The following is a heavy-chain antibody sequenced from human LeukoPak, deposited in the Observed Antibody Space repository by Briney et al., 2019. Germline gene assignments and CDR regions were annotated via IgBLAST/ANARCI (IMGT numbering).Heavy chain of an antibody. J-gene: IGHJ4*02. CDR1: GFTFSSYG. CDR2: IWYDGSNK. V-gene: IGHV3-33*01. Sequence: PGRSLRLSCAASGFTFSSYGMQWVRQAPGKGLEWVAVIWYDGSNKYYADSVKGRFTISRDNSKNTLYLQMNSLRAEDTAVYYCARDGDDYGVDTDMIYFDYWGQGTLVTVSS. D-gene: IGHD5-18*01. CDR3: ARDGDDYGVDTDMIYFDY.